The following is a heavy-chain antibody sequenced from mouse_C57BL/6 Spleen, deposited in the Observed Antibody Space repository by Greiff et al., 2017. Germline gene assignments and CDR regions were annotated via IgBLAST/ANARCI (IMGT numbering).Heavy chain of an antibody. Sequence: QVQLQQPGTELVKPGASVKLSCKASGYTFTSYWMHWVKQRPGQGLEWIGNINPSNGGTNYNEKFKSKATLTVDKSSSAAYMQLSSRTSVDSAVYYCARKEGAYYSNYAWFAYWGQGTLVTVSA. CDR3: ARKEGAYYSNYAWFAY. V-gene: IGHV1-53*01. D-gene: IGHD2-5*01. J-gene: IGHJ3*01. CDR1: GYTFTSYW. CDR2: INPSNGGT.